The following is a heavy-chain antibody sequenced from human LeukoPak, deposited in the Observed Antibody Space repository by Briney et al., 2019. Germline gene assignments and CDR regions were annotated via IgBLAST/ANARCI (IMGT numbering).Heavy chain of an antibody. CDR3: ARLVFGYGSGTEAFDY. D-gene: IGHD3-10*01. CDR2: IYYSGST. CDR1: GGSISSSSYY. J-gene: IGHJ4*02. V-gene: IGHV4-39*07. Sequence: SETLSLTCTVSGGSISSSSYYWGWIRQPPGKGLEWIGSIYYSGSTNYNPSLKSRVTISVDTSKNQFSLKLSSVTAADTAVYYCARLVFGYGSGTEAFDYWGQGTLVTVSS.